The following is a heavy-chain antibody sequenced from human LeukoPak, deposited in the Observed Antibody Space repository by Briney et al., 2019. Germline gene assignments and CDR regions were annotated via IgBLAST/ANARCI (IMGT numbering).Heavy chain of an antibody. V-gene: IGHV3-23*01. J-gene: IGHJ4*03. CDR1: EFTFSSYA. Sequence: GSPRLSCAASEFTFSSYAMNWVCQAPGKGLEWVSAISGSGGSTYYADSVEGRFTISRDNSKNTLYLQMNSLRAEDTALYYCAKSYSGSCDNYFDCWGHRILVFVSS. CDR2: ISGSGGST. CDR3: AKSYSGSCDNYFDC. D-gene: IGHD1-26*01.